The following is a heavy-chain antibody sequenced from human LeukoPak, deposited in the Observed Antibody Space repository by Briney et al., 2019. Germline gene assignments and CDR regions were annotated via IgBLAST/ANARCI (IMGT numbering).Heavy chain of an antibody. CDR3: ARGYYYDSSGYYYPDY. V-gene: IGHV1-18*01. CDR1: GYTFTGYG. CDR2: ISAYNGNT. Sequence: GASVKVSCKASGYTFTGYGISWVRQAPGQGLEWMGWISAYNGNTNYAQKLQGRVTMTTDTSTSTAYMELRSLRSDDTAVYYCARGYYYDSSGYYYPDYWGQGTLVTVSS. J-gene: IGHJ4*02. D-gene: IGHD3-22*01.